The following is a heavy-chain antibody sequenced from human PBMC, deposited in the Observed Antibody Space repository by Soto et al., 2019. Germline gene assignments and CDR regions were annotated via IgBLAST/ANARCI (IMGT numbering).Heavy chain of an antibody. Sequence: QVQLVQSGAEVKKPGSSVKVSWKASGGTFSSYTISWVRQAPGQGLEWMGRIIPILGIANYAQKLQGRVTITADKSTSTAHMELSSLRSEDTAVYYCASRYDSSDYWGQGTLVTVSS. CDR1: GGTFSSYT. J-gene: IGHJ4*02. CDR2: IIPILGIA. V-gene: IGHV1-69*02. CDR3: ASRYDSSDY. D-gene: IGHD3-22*01.